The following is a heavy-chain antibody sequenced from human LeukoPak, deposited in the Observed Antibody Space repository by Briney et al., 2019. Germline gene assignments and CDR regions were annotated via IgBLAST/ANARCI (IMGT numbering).Heavy chain of an antibody. CDR3: AREVQLLWYYYYMDV. J-gene: IGHJ6*03. D-gene: IGHD2-2*01. CDR2: IKQDGSEK. CDR1: GFTFSSYW. Sequence: PGGSLRLSCAASGFTFSSYWMRWFRQAPGKGLEWVANIKQDGSEKYYVDSVKGRFTISRDNAKNSLYLQMNSLRAEDTAVYYCAREVQLLWYYYYMDVWGKGTTVTVSS. V-gene: IGHV3-7*01.